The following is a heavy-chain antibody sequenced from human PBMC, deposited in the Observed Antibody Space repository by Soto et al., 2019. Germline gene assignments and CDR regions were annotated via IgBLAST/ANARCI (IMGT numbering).Heavy chain of an antibody. CDR1: GGTFSSYA. V-gene: IGHV1-69*13. D-gene: IGHD3-22*01. J-gene: IGHJ4*02. Sequence: SVKVSCKASGGTFSSYAISWVRQAPGQGLEWMGGIIPIFGTANYAQKFQGRVTITADECTSTAYMELSSLRSEDTALYSCARVYDSSGYYFAYWGQGTLVTVSS. CDR2: IIPIFGTA. CDR3: ARVYDSSGYYFAY.